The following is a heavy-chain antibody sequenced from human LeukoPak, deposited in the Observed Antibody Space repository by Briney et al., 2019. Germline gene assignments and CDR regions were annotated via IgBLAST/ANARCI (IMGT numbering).Heavy chain of an antibody. CDR3: ARGSYYYDSSGYYYESYFDY. V-gene: IGHV3-13*01. J-gene: IGHJ4*02. Sequence: GGSLRLSCAASGFTFSSYDMHWVRQATGKGLEWVSAIGTAGDTYYPGSVKGRFTISRENAKNSLYLQMNSLRAGDTAVYYCARGSYYYDSSGYYYESYFDYWGQGTLVTVSS. CDR2: IGTAGDT. D-gene: IGHD3-22*01. CDR1: GFTFSSYD.